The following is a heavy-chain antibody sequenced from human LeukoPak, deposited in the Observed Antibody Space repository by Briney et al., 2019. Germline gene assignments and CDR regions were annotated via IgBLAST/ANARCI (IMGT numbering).Heavy chain of an antibody. D-gene: IGHD3-10*01. CDR2: INPNSGGT. J-gene: IGHJ6*02. CDR3: ATSTYYYGSGSYYPGYYYGMDV. CDR1: GYTFTGYY. V-gene: IGHV1-2*06. Sequence: ASVKVSCKASGYTFTGYYMHWVRQAPGQGLEWMGRINPNSGGTNYAQKFQGRVTMTRDTSISTAYMELSRLRSDDTAVYYCATSTYYYGSGSYYPGYYYGMDVWGQGTTVTVSS.